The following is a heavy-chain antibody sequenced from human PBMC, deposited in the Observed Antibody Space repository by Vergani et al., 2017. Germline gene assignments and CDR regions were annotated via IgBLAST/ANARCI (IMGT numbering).Heavy chain of an antibody. CDR2: ISSNGGST. D-gene: IGHD5-12*01. CDR3: ARDPGAMGVATEPRFDP. J-gene: IGHJ5*02. V-gene: IGHV3-64*04. Sequence: QVQLVESGGGLVQPGGSLRLSCSASGFTFSSYAMHWVRQAPGKGLEYVSAISSNGGSTYYADSVKGRFTISRDNSKNTLYLQMNSLRAEDTAVYYCARDPGAMGVATEPRFDPWGQGTLVTVSS. CDR1: GFTFSSYA.